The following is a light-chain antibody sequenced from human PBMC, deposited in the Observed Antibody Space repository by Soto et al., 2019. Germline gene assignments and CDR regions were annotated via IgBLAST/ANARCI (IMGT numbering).Light chain of an antibody. CDR2: GVT. CDR3: SSFTSNRIYV. Sequence: QSGLTQPTSVSGSPGQSITISCTGNHNDIGTYDYVSWYQQHPGRAPRLLIHGVTTRPSGISGRFSASKSGLTASLTISGLQPEDEADYYCSSFTSNRIYVFGPGTKV. J-gene: IGLJ1*01. CDR1: HNDIGTYDY. V-gene: IGLV2-14*03.